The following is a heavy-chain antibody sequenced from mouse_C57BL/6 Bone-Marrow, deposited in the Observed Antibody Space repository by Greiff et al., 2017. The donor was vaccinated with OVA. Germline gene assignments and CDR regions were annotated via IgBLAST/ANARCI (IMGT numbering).Heavy chain of an antibody. CDR1: EYEFPSHD. Sequence: EVKLVESGGGLVQPGESLKLSCESNEYEFPSHDMSWVRKTPEKRLELVAAINSDGGSTYYPDTMERRFIISRDNTKKTLYLQMSSLRSEDTALYYCASLITTVVAPYAMDYWGQGTSVTVSS. D-gene: IGHD1-1*01. V-gene: IGHV5-2*01. J-gene: IGHJ4*01. CDR2: INSDGGST. CDR3: ASLITTVVAPYAMDY.